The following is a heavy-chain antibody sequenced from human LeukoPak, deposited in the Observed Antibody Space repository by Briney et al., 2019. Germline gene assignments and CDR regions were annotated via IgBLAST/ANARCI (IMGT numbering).Heavy chain of an antibody. CDR2: MNPNSCNT. Sequence: ASVKVSCKASGYIVTSYVINWGRQSAGQGLGGMGWMNPNSCNTGYAQKFPGRVTITRNTTRSTAYMALSSLRSEDTAGYCCTSFGGPWGQGTLVTVSS. CDR1: GYIVTSYV. J-gene: IGHJ4*02. D-gene: IGHD3-10*01. CDR3: TSFGGP. V-gene: IGHV1-8*03.